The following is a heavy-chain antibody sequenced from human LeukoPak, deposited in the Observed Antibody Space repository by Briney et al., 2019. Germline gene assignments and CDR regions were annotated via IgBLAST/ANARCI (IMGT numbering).Heavy chain of an antibody. CDR1: GFTFSSYG. D-gene: IGHD3/OR15-3a*01. J-gene: IGHJ3*02. Sequence: GGSLRLSCAASGFTFSSYGMHWVRQAPGKGLEWVAVISYDGSNKYYADSVKGRFTSSRDNSKNTLYLQMNSMRAEDTAVYYCAKDRTRAFDIWGQGTMVTVSS. CDR3: AKDRTRAFDI. V-gene: IGHV3-30*18. CDR2: ISYDGSNK.